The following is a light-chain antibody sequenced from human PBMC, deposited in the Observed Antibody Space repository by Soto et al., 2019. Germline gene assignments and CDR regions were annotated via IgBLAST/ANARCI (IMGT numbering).Light chain of an antibody. Sequence: DIQMTQSPYSLSASVGDRVTITCRASQTISSYLNWYQQKPGKAPKLLIYAASSLQSGVPSRFSGSGSGTDFTLTISSLQPEDFATYYCQQSHSIPYTLGQGMKLEIK. CDR2: AAS. CDR1: QTISSY. CDR3: QQSHSIPYT. V-gene: IGKV1-39*01. J-gene: IGKJ2*01.